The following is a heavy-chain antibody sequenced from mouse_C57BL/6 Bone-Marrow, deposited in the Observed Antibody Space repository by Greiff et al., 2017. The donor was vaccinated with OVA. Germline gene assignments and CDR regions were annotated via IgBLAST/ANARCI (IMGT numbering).Heavy chain of an antibody. V-gene: IGHV5-6*01. CDR3: ARRWLLEGFDY. D-gene: IGHD2-3*01. CDR2: ISSGGSYT. Sequence: EVKVVESGGDLVKPGGSLKLSCAASGFTFSSYGMSWVRQTPDKRLEWVATISSGGSYTYYPDSVKGRFTISRDNAKNTLYLQMSSLKSEDTAMYYCARRWLLEGFDYWGQGTTLTVSS. J-gene: IGHJ2*01. CDR1: GFTFSSYG.